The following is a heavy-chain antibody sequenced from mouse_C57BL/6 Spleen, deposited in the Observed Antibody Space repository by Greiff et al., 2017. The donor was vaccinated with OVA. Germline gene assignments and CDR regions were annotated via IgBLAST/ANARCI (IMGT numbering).Heavy chain of an antibody. Sequence: EVKLVESGGGLVKPGGSLKLSCAASGFTFSSYTMSWVRQTPEKRLEWVATISGGGGNTYYPDSVKGRFTIARDNAKNTLYLQMSSLRSEDTALYYCARRGSLGAMDYWGQGTSVTVSS. D-gene: IGHD3-1*01. CDR2: ISGGGGNT. CDR1: GFTFSSYT. CDR3: ARRGSLGAMDY. V-gene: IGHV5-9*01. J-gene: IGHJ4*01.